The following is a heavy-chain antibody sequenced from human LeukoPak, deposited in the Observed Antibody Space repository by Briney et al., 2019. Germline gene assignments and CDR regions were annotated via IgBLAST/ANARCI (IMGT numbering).Heavy chain of an antibody. CDR3: ARESLGVGWFDP. CDR1: GGSISSSSYY. V-gene: IGHV4-39*07. CDR2: IYYSGST. D-gene: IGHD2-8*01. J-gene: IGHJ5*02. Sequence: SETLSLTCTVSGGSISSSSYYWGWIRQPPGKGLEWIGSIYYSGSTYYNPSLKSRVTISVDTSKNQFSLKLSSVTAADTAVYYCARESLGVGWFDPWGQGTLVTVSS.